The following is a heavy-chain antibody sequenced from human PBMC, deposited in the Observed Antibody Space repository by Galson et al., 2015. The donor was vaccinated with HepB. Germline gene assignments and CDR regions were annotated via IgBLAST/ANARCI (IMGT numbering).Heavy chain of an antibody. CDR2: ISYDGSNK. J-gene: IGHJ4*02. CDR1: GFTFSSYA. Sequence: SLRLSCAASGFTFSSYAMHWVRQAPGKGLEWVAVISYDGSNKYYADSVKGRFTISRDNSKNTLYLQMNSLRAEDTAVYYCASFTNSGFGYWGQGTLVTVPS. V-gene: IGHV3-30*04. D-gene: IGHD6-19*01. CDR3: ASFTNSGFGY.